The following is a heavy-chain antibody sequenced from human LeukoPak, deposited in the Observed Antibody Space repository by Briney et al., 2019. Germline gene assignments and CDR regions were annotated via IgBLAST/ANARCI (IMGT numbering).Heavy chain of an antibody. CDR3: ARYDYYGSGSPDY. V-gene: IGHV4-59*05. J-gene: IGHJ4*01. D-gene: IGHD3-10*01. CDR2: IYHSGSN. Sequence: SETLSLTCTVSGGSISSYYWSWIRQPPGKGLEWIGSIYHSGSNYYTPSLKSRVTISVDTSKNQFSLKLTSVTAADTAVYYCARYDYYGSGSPDYWGQGTLVTVSS. CDR1: GGSISSYY.